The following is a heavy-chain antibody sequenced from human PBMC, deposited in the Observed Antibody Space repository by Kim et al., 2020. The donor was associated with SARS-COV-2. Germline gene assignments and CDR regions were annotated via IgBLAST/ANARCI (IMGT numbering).Heavy chain of an antibody. D-gene: IGHD4-4*01. CDR1: GGSFSGYY. CDR2: INHSGST. V-gene: IGHV4-34*01. CDR3: ARGRRGNSNYLSY. Sequence: SETLSLTCAVYGGSFSGYYWSWIRQPPGKGLEWIGEINHSGSTNYNPSLKSRVTISVDTSKNQFSLKLSSVTAADTAVYYCARGRRGNSNYLSYWGQGTL. J-gene: IGHJ4*02.